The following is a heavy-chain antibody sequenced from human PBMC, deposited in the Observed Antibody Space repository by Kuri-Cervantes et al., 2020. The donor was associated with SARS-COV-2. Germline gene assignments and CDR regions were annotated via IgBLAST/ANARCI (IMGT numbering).Heavy chain of an antibody. D-gene: IGHD6-6*01. Sequence: GESLKISCAASGFTFNGSAMHWVRQASGRGLEWVSGINWNGGSTGYADSVKGRFTISRDNAKNSLYLQMNSLRAEDTAVYYCAKDYYSSSSNYFDYWGQGTLVTVSS. J-gene: IGHJ4*02. CDR2: INWNGGST. CDR1: GFTFNGSA. V-gene: IGHV3-20*04. CDR3: AKDYYSSSSNYFDY.